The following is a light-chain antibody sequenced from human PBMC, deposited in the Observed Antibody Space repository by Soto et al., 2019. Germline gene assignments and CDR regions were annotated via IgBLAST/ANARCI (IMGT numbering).Light chain of an antibody. Sequence: DIQMTQSPSSLSASVGDRVTITCRASQSISSYLNWYQQKPGKAPKLLIYAASSLQSGVPSRFSGSGSGTDFTLTISSLQPEDFATYYCKQSDGTADTFGEGTKMEIK. CDR1: QSISSY. CDR2: AAS. CDR3: KQSDGTADT. J-gene: IGKJ2*01. V-gene: IGKV1-39*01.